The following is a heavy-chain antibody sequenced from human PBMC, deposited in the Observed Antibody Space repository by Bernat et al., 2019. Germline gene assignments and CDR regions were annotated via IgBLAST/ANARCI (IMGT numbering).Heavy chain of an antibody. D-gene: IGHD4-11*01. V-gene: IGHV4-38-2*01. CDR1: GFSITSGYS. J-gene: IGHJ4*02. CDR3: ARMKPLGRTVDYFQY. Sequence: QVQLQESGPGLVKPSETLSLSCVVSGFSITSGYSWGWVRQPPGKGLEWIASFYLSESTYYNAALKSRVTISVDKSKNLFSLKMDSVTDADTAIYYCARMKPLGRTVDYFQYWGQGTLVTVSS. CDR2: FYLSEST.